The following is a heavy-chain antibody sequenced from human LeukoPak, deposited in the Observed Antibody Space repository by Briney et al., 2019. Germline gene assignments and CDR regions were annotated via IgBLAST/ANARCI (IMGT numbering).Heavy chain of an antibody. CDR3: ARGPGYSSGWYGVSSLDY. CDR1: GYTFTGYY. Sequence: ASVKVSCKASGYTFTGYYMHWVRQAPGQGLEWMGWINPNSGGTNYAQKFQGRVTMARDTSISTAYMELSRLRSDDTAVYYCARGPGYSSGWYGVSSLDYWGQGTLVTVSS. V-gene: IGHV1-2*02. CDR2: INPNSGGT. J-gene: IGHJ4*02. D-gene: IGHD6-19*01.